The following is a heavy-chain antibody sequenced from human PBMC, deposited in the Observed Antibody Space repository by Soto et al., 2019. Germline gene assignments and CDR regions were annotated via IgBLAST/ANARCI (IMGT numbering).Heavy chain of an antibody. D-gene: IGHD1-1*01. V-gene: IGHV4-31*03. CDR2: IYYTENT. Sequence: QVQLQESGPGLVKPSQTLSLTCTVSGGSISSGGTGSYWTWIRQLPGKGLEWIGYIYYTENTYYNPSLQSRPTISIDTSENQFSLKLTSVTAADTAVYFCASGHDAYKVRYWGQGTLVTVSS. CDR3: ASGHDAYKVRY. CDR1: GGSISSGGTGSY. J-gene: IGHJ4*02.